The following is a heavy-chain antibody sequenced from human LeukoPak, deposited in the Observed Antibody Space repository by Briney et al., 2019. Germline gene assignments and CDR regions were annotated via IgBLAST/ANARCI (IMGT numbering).Heavy chain of an antibody. V-gene: IGHV4-38-2*01. CDR1: GYSISSGYY. Sequence: SETLSLTCAVSGYSISSGYYWGWIRQPPGKGLDWIASMYHSGSTYYNPSLKSRVTISVDTSKNQFSLRLSSVTAAGTAVYYCAKQGPTVVTHFDSWGQGTLVTVSS. CDR3: AKQGPTVVTHFDS. J-gene: IGHJ4*02. D-gene: IGHD4-23*01. CDR2: MYHSGST.